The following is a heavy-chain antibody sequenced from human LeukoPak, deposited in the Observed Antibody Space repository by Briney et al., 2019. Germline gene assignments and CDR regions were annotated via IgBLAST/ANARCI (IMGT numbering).Heavy chain of an antibody. CDR2: IYYSGST. J-gene: IGHJ5*02. CDR1: GGSVSSGSYY. Sequence: SETLSLTCTVSGGSVSSGSYYWSWIRQPPGKGLEWIGYIYYSGSTNYNPSLKSRVTISVDTSKNQFSLKLSSVTAADTAVYYCARDQAFYGSGSYHWFDPWGQGTLVTVSS. D-gene: IGHD3-10*01. CDR3: ARDQAFYGSGSYHWFDP. V-gene: IGHV4-61*01.